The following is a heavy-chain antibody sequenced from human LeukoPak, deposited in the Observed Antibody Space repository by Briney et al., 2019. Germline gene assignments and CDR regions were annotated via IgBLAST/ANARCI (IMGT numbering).Heavy chain of an antibody. CDR2: ISSNGGST. D-gene: IGHD5-12*01. V-gene: IGHV3-64*04. J-gene: IGHJ4*02. Sequence: TGGSLRLSCSASGFTFSSYAMHWVRQAPGKGLEYVSAISSNGGSTYYADSVKGRFTISRDNSKNTLYLQMNSLRAEDTAVDYCAKDPYRASSGLVDYWGQGTLVTVSS. CDR1: GFTFSSYA. CDR3: AKDPYRASSGLVDY.